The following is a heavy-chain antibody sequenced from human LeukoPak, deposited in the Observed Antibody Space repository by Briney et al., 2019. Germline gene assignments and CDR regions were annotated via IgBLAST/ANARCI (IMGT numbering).Heavy chain of an antibody. J-gene: IGHJ4*02. D-gene: IGHD6-13*01. CDR1: GFTFSSYG. CDR2: ISYDGSNK. CDR3: AKDMYSSSWYYFDY. Sequence: PGGSLRLPCAASGFTFSSYGMHWVRQAPGKGLEWVAVISYDGSNKYYADPVKGRFTISRDNSKNTLYLQMNSLRAEDTAVYYCAKDMYSSSWYYFDYWGQGTLVTVSS. V-gene: IGHV3-30*18.